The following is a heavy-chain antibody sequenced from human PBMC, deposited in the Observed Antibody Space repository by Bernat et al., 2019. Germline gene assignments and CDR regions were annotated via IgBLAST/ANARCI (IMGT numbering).Heavy chain of an antibody. CDR2: TYYRSKWST. J-gene: IGHJ4*02. CDR1: GDSVSSNSAA. D-gene: IGHD1-26*01. CDR3: ARGGRFDY. Sequence: QIQLQQSGPGLVKPSQTLSLTCAISGDSVSSNSAAWNWIRQSPSRGLEWLGRTYYRSKWSTDYAISVKSRIVTNADTSKNQFSLQLNSVTPEDTAVYYCARGGRFDYWGQGTVVTVSS. V-gene: IGHV6-1*01.